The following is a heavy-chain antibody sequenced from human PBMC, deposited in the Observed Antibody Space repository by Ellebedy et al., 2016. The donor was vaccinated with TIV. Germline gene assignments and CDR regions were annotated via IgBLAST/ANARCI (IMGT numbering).Heavy chain of an antibody. CDR1: GFSFSNYV. J-gene: IGHJ4*02. D-gene: IGHD6-19*01. V-gene: IGHV3-30-3*01. CDR2: ISYDGSNK. CDR3: ERDRQWLIFDY. Sequence: GESLKISCAASGFSFSNYVMHWVRQTPGKGLEWVAVISYDGSNKYYTESVKGRFTISRDDSKYTLYLQMNSLRPEDTALYFCERDRQWLIFDYWGQGALVTVSS.